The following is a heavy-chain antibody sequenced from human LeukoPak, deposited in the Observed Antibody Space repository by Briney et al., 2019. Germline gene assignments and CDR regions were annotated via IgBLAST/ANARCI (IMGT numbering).Heavy chain of an antibody. V-gene: IGHV5-51*01. Sequence: GESLKISCKGFGYSFTTYWIGWVRQMPGKGLEWMGIVYPGDSDTRYSPSFQGQVTISADKSISTAYLQWSSLKASDTAMYYCARLRYCSGGSCYGDNWFDPWGQGTLVTVSS. CDR3: ARLRYCSGGSCYGDNWFDP. J-gene: IGHJ5*02. CDR2: VYPGDSDT. D-gene: IGHD2-15*01. CDR1: GYSFTTYW.